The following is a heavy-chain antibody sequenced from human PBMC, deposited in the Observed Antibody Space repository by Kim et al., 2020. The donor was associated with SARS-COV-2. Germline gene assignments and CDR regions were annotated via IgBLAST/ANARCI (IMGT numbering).Heavy chain of an antibody. D-gene: IGHD2-2*01. J-gene: IGHJ4*02. CDR3: ARDLGVVVPAAIDY. Sequence: FQGRVTMTRDQTTNTVYMELRSLRSKDTAVYYCARDLGVVVPAAIDYWGQGTLVTVSS. V-gene: IGHV1-46*01.